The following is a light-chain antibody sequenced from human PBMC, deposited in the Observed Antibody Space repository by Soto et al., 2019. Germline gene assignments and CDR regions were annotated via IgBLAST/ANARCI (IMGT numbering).Light chain of an antibody. CDR1: QSVSSNY. CDR3: QKYGSSPPT. CDR2: GAS. J-gene: IGKJ1*01. Sequence: EIVLTQSPGTLSLSPGERATLSCRASQSVSSNYLAWYRRKPGQAPRLLIYGASNRATDIPGRFSGSGSGTDFTLTITRLEPEDVAVYYCQKYGSSPPTFGPGTRVEIK. V-gene: IGKV3-20*01.